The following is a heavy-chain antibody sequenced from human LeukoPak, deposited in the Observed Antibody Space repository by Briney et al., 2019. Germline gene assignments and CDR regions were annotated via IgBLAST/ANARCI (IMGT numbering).Heavy chain of an antibody. D-gene: IGHD3-9*01. CDR2: IKQDGSEK. Sequence: PGGSLRLSCAASGFTFSSYAMSWVRQAPGKGLEWVANIKQDGSEKYYVDSVKGRFTISRDNAKNSLYLQMNSLRAEDTAVYYCARAPDNFDWLGIDYWGQGTLVTVSS. CDR3: ARAPDNFDWLGIDY. J-gene: IGHJ4*02. CDR1: GFTFSSYA. V-gene: IGHV3-7*01.